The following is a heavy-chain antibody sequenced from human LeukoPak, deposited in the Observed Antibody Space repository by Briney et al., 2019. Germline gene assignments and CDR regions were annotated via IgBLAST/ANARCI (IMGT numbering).Heavy chain of an antibody. J-gene: IGHJ4*02. CDR1: GFTFSSYA. CDR3: AKGPRQQLVTRFDN. CDR2: IGAGGAFT. D-gene: IGHD6-13*01. Sequence: GGSLRLSCTASGFTFSSYAMNWVRQAPGKGLEWVSGIGAGGAFTYYADSVKGRFTVSRDTSKNTLYLHMSSLRADDTAVYYCAKGPRQQLVTRFDNWGQGTLVTVSS. V-gene: IGHV3-23*01.